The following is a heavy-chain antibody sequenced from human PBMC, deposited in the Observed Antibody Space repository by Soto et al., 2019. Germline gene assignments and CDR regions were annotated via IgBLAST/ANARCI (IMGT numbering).Heavy chain of an antibody. CDR2: IYSSGST. V-gene: IGHV4-39*01. CDR3: ARVNGRYSSSSQSYYYYYGMDV. J-gene: IGHJ6*02. Sequence: SETLSLTCSVSGGSISSYSYYWAWIRQPPGKGLEWIGSIYSSGSTYYNPSLKSRVTVSTDTSKNQFSLKLSSVTAADTAVYYCARVNGRYSSSSQSYYYYYGMDVWGQGTTVTVSS. CDR1: GGSISSYSYY. D-gene: IGHD6-6*01.